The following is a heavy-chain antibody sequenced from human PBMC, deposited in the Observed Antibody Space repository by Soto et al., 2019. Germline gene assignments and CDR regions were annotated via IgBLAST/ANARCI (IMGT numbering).Heavy chain of an antibody. D-gene: IGHD6-19*01. CDR3: ATFGGGWNI. CDR1: GGSVSSGGYY. J-gene: IGHJ4*02. Sequence: QVQLQESGPGQVKPSETLSLTCSVSGGSVSSGGYYWTWIRQPPGKGLEWIGYILYSGNSNYNPSLNSRVILSLETSKNQFSLKLSSVTAADTAVYYCATFGGGWNIWGQGTLVTVS. CDR2: ILYSGNS. V-gene: IGHV4-61*08.